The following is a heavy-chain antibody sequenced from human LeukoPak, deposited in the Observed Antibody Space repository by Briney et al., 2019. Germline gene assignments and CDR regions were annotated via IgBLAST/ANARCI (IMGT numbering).Heavy chain of an antibody. CDR3: ARVDSRASWFDP. V-gene: IGHV3-21*01. J-gene: IGHJ5*02. D-gene: IGHD3/OR15-3a*01. Sequence: GGSLGLSCAASGFTFSSYSMNWVRQAPGKGLEWVSSISSSSSYIYYADSVKGRFTISRDNAKNSLYLQMNSLRAEDTAVYYCARVDSRASWFDPWGQGTLVTVSS. CDR1: GFTFSSYS. CDR2: ISSSSSYI.